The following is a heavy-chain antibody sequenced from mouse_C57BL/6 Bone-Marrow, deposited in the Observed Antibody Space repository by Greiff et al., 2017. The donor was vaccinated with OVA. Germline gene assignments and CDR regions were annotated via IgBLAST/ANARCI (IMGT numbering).Heavy chain of an antibody. CDR3: ARKYSSYKFAD. CDR2: IDPSDSYT. D-gene: IGHD1-1*01. CDR1: GYTFTSYW. Sequence: QVQLQQPGAELVMPGASVKLSCKASGYTFTSYWMHWVKQRPGQGLEWIGEIDPSDSYTNYNQKFKGKSTLTVDKSSSTAYMQLSSLTSEDAAVYYCARKYSSYKFADWGKGTLVTVSA. J-gene: IGHJ3*01. V-gene: IGHV1-69*01.